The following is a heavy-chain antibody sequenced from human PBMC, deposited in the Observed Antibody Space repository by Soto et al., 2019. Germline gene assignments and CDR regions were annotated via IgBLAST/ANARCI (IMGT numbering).Heavy chain of an antibody. D-gene: IGHD5-12*01. V-gene: IGHV3-23*01. CDR3: ARVLGAYGAFDI. J-gene: IGHJ3*02. CDR1: GFTFTSYA. Sequence: EVQLLESGGGLVQPGGSLRLSCVASGFTFTSYAMRWVRQAPGKGPEWVSSISGSGGNKYYVDSVNGRFTISRDNSKNTLYLQMNSLRAEDSALYYCARVLGAYGAFDIWGQGTMVTVSS. CDR2: ISGSGGNK.